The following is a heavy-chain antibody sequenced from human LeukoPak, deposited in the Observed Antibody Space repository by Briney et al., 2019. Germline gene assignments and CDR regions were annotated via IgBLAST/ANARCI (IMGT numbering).Heavy chain of an antibody. D-gene: IGHD5-12*01. CDR3: TRDPGSVIVATILSTYGMDV. Sequence: GRSLRLSCTTSGFTFCDYALTWVRQAPGKGLEWVGFIKTEDYGGTTEYAASVKGRFTISRDDSKSIAYLQMNSLKTEDTAVYYCTRDPGSVIVATILSTYGMDVWGKGTTVTVSS. J-gene: IGHJ6*04. V-gene: IGHV3-49*04. CDR1: GFTFCDYA. CDR2: IKTEDYGGTT.